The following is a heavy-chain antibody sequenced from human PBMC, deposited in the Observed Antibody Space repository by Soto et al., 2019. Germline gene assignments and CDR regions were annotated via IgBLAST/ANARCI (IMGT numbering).Heavy chain of an antibody. J-gene: IGHJ5*02. CDR3: ARGGMYITSRRWFDP. CDR2: ISAFNGNT. V-gene: IGHV1-18*04. D-gene: IGHD6-13*01. CDR1: NYTFTSYG. Sequence: ASVKVSCKASNYTFTSYGVHWVRQAPGQGLEWMGWISAFNGNTNYAPKLQDRVTMTTDTSTSTAYMELRSLRPDDTAVYFCARGGMYITSRRWFDPWGQGTLVTVSS.